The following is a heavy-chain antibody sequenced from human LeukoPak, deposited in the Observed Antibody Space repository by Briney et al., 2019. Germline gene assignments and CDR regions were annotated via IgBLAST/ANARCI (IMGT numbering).Heavy chain of an antibody. CDR1: GLTFSGSA. J-gene: IGHJ4*02. D-gene: IGHD2-21*02. CDR3: TRLDSVVVTAAHDY. Sequence: GGSLRLSCATSGLTFSGSAMHWVRQASGKGLEWVGRIRNKAKSYATAYAESVKGRFTISRDDSKNTAYLQMNSLKTEDTAVYYCTRLDSVVVTAAHDYWGQGTLVTVSS. V-gene: IGHV3-73*01. CDR2: IRNKAKSYAT.